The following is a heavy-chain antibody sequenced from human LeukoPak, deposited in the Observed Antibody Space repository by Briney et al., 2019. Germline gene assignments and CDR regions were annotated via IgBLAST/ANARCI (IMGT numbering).Heavy chain of an antibody. Sequence: GRSLRLSCAASGFTFSSYGMHWVRQAPGKGLEWVAVIWYDGSNKYYADSVEGRFTISRDNSKNTLYLQMNSLRAEDTAVYYCARVEAAAGTLDGYYGMDVWGQGTTVTVSS. V-gene: IGHV3-33*01. D-gene: IGHD6-13*01. CDR2: IWYDGSNK. CDR3: ARVEAAAGTLDGYYGMDV. CDR1: GFTFSSYG. J-gene: IGHJ6*02.